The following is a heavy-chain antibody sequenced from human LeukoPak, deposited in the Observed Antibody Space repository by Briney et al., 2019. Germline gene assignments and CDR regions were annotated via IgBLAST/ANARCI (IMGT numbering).Heavy chain of an antibody. CDR3: AKALNYDILTGHDY. V-gene: IGHV3-30*18. J-gene: IGHJ4*02. Sequence: GGSLRLSCAASGFTFSSYGMHWVRQAPGKGLEWVAVISYDGSNKYYADSVKGRFTISRDNSKNTLYLQMNSLRAEDTAVYYCAKALNYDILTGHDYWGQGTLVAVSS. D-gene: IGHD3-9*01. CDR2: ISYDGSNK. CDR1: GFTFSSYG.